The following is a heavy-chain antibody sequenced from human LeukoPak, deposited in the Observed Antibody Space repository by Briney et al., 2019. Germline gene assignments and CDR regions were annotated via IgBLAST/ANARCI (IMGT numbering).Heavy chain of an antibody. CDR1: GGSISSYY. V-gene: IGHV4-4*07. CDR3: ARWGRYGSGPYYYYMDV. D-gene: IGHD3-10*01. Sequence: PSETLSLTRSVSGGSISSYYWSWIRQPAGKGLEWIGRIYTSGSTNYNPSLKSRVTISVDKSKNQFSLKLSSVTAADTAVYYCARWGRYGSGPYYYYMDVWGKGTTVTVSS. J-gene: IGHJ6*03. CDR2: IYTSGST.